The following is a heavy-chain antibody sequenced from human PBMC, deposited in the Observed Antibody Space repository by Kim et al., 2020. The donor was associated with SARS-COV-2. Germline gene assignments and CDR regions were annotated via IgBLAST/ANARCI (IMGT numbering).Heavy chain of an antibody. CDR1: GFTFSSYA. CDR3: ARGGFGSYYYGMDV. CDR2: IPYDGSNK. D-gene: IGHD3-16*01. J-gene: IGHJ6*02. Sequence: GGSLRLSCAASGFTFSSYAMHLVRQAPGKGLEWVAVIPYDGSNKYYADSVKGRFTISRDNSKNTLYLQMSSLRAEDTAVYYCARGGFGSYYYGMDVWGQGTTVTISS. V-gene: IGHV3-30-3*01.